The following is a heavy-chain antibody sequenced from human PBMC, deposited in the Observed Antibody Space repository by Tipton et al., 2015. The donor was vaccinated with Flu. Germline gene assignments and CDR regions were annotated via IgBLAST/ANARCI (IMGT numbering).Heavy chain of an antibody. D-gene: IGHD1-26*01. Sequence: SLRLSCAASGFTFGSYGMHWVRQAPGKGLEWVAAIEYDGGNKFYADSVKGRFTISRENFKNTLYLQMNSLRADDTAVYFCARYWDSYYIDYWGRGALVTVSS. CDR1: GFTFGSYG. CDR3: ARYWDSYYIDY. V-gene: IGHV3-33*05. CDR2: IEYDGGNK. J-gene: IGHJ4*02.